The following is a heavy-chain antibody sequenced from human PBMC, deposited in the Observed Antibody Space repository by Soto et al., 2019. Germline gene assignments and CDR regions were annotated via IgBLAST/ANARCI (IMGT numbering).Heavy chain of an antibody. Sequence: PGGSLRLSCAASGFTFSSYAMSWVRQAPGKGLEWVSAISGSGGSTYYADSVKGRFTISRDNSKNTLYLQMNSLRAEDTAVYYCAKDRAVCGGDCSIHYFDYWGQGTLVTVS. J-gene: IGHJ4*02. CDR3: AKDRAVCGGDCSIHYFDY. V-gene: IGHV3-23*01. D-gene: IGHD2-21*02. CDR1: GFTFSSYA. CDR2: ISGSGGST.